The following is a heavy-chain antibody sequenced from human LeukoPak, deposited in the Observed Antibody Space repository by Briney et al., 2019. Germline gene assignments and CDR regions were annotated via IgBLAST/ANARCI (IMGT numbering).Heavy chain of an antibody. Sequence: SQTLSLTCAISGDSLSSNSVTWNWIRQSPSRGLEWLGRTYYRSTWYNDYAVSVRGRITVNPDTSKNQFSLHLNSVTPEDTAVYYCARRLTQYDCFDPWGQGILVTVSP. D-gene: IGHD2-2*01. J-gene: IGHJ5*02. CDR2: TYYRSTWYN. CDR1: GDSLSSNSVT. CDR3: ARRLTQYDCFDP. V-gene: IGHV6-1*01.